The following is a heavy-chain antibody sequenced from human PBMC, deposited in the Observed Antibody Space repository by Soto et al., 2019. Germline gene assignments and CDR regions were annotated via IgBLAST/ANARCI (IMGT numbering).Heavy chain of an antibody. V-gene: IGHV1-46*01. Sequence: QVQLVQSGAEVKKPGASVKVSCKASGYTFTSYYMHWVRQAPGQGLEWMGIINPSGGSTSYAQTLQRRVTMTREPSTSTVSIQLRSLRSADTAVYYCTRARISRGFFSYYSGMDVWGQGTTVTVSS. CDR1: GYTFTSYY. CDR3: TRARISRGFFSYYSGMDV. D-gene: IGHD6-19*01. CDR2: INPSGGST. J-gene: IGHJ6*02.